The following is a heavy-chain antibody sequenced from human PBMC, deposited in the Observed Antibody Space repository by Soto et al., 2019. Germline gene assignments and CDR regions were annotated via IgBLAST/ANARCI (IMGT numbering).Heavy chain of an antibody. CDR1: GGSISSYY. CDR2: IYYSGST. CDR3: ARGLAYYGSGSLIYYFDY. V-gene: IGHV4-59*01. D-gene: IGHD3-10*01. J-gene: IGHJ4*02. Sequence: SETLSLTCTVSGGSISSYYWSWIRQPPGKGLEWIGYIYYSGSTNYNPSLKSRVTISVDTSKNQFSLKLSSVTAADTAVYYCARGLAYYGSGSLIYYFDYWGQGTLVTVSS.